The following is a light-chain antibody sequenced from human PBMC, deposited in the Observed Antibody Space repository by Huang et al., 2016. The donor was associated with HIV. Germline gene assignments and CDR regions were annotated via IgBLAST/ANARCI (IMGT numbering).Light chain of an antibody. CDR1: QTISSW. V-gene: IGKV1-5*01. CDR3: QQYNSYSPLT. CDR2: GAS. Sequence: DIQMTQSPATLSASVGDRITITCRASQTISSWLAWYQQKPGKAPNLLIYGASSLQSGLPSRFSRSGSGTDFTLTISSLQPDDVATYYCQQYNSYSPLTFGGGTKVEI. J-gene: IGKJ4*01.